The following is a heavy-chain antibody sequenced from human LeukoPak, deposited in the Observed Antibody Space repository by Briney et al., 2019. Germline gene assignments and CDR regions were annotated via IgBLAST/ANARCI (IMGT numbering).Heavy chain of an antibody. CDR1: GGSISSYY. CDR3: ARTDPHSSSDY. CDR2: IYYSGST. Sequence: SETLSLTCTVSGGSISSYYWSWIRQPPGKGLEWIGYIYYSGSTNYNPSLKSRVTILVDTSKNQFSLKLSSVTAADTAVYYCARTDPHSSSDYWGQGTLVTVSS. V-gene: IGHV4-59*01. J-gene: IGHJ4*02. D-gene: IGHD6-6*01.